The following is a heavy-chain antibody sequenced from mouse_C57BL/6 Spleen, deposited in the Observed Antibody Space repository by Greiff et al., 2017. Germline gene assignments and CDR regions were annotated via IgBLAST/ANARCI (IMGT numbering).Heavy chain of an antibody. CDR1: GYTFTSYW. V-gene: IGHV1-5*01. CDR3: TRAYGNHQGGYFDY. Sequence: EVQLQQSGTVLARPGASVKMSCKTSGYTFTSYWMHWVKQRPGQGLEWIGAIYPGNSDTSYNQKFKGKAKLTAVTSASTAYMELSSLTNEDSAVYYGTRAYGNHQGGYFDYWGQGTTLTVSS. CDR2: IYPGNSDT. J-gene: IGHJ2*01. D-gene: IGHD2-10*02.